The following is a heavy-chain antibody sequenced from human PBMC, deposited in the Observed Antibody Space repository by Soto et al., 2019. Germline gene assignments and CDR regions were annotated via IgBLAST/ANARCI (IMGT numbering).Heavy chain of an antibody. J-gene: IGHJ6*02. Sequence: PVGSLRLSCAASGFTFSSYWMHWVRQAPGKGLVWVSRINSDGSSTSYADSVKGRFTISRDNAKNTLHLQMNSLRAEDTAVYYCARDPYGSYYYYYGMDVWGQGTTVTVSS. CDR2: INSDGSST. CDR3: ARDPYGSYYYYYGMDV. CDR1: GFTFSSYW. D-gene: IGHD4-17*01. V-gene: IGHV3-74*01.